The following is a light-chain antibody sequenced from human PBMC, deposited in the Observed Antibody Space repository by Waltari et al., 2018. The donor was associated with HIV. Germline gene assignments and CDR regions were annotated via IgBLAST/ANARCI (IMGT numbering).Light chain of an antibody. J-gene: IGKJ3*01. CDR1: QGISRW. CDR3: QQANSFPYT. Sequence: DIQMPKSPSSVSASVGLRVTLTCRASQGISRWLAWYQHTPGKAPKVLIYAASTLQTGVPARFSGSGAGTDFTLTITDLQPEERATYYGQQANSFPYTFGPGTKVDIK. V-gene: IGKV1-12*02. CDR2: AAS.